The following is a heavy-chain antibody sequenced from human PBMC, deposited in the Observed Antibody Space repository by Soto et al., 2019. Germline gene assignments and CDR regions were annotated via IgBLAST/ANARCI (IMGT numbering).Heavy chain of an antibody. CDR2: ISGSGAGT. CDR3: TKDGDPASGDYYFDF. D-gene: IGHD4-17*01. J-gene: IGHJ4*02. Sequence: PGGSLILSCAASGFPFSSHSMFWVRQAPGKGLEWVSGISGSGAGTYHADSVKGRFSISRDNSKNELFLQLNSLRAEDTALYHCTKDGDPASGDYYFDFWGQGALVTVSS. CDR1: GFPFSSHS. V-gene: IGHV3-23*01.